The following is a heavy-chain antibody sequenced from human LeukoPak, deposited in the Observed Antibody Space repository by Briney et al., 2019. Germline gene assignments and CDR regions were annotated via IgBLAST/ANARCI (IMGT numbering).Heavy chain of an antibody. CDR1: RYTLTSYG. D-gene: IGHD1-14*01. CDR3: ARERINRAPLLDEYYYYGMDV. CDR2: ISAYNGNT. Sequence: ASVKVSSKASRYTLTSYGISWVRQAPGQGLERMGWISAYNGNTNYAQKLQGRVTMTTDTSTSTAYMELRSLRSDDTAVYYCARERINRAPLLDEYYYYGMDVWGQGTTVTVSS. J-gene: IGHJ6*02. V-gene: IGHV1-18*01.